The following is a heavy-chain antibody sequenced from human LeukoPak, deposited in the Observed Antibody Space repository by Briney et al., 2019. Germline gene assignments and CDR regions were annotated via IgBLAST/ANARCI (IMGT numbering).Heavy chain of an antibody. V-gene: IGHV3-33*01. J-gene: IGHJ6*02. D-gene: IGHD1-14*01. Sequence: QPGKSLILSCAASGFIFSTYGMHWVRQAPGKGLEWVAIIWSDGGNKYYAESVKGRFTISRDNSKNTLYLQMNSLRAEDTSVYYCARDDAVTTYYYGMDVWGQGTTVTVSS. CDR2: IWSDGGNK. CDR3: ARDDAVTTYYYGMDV. CDR1: GFIFSTYG.